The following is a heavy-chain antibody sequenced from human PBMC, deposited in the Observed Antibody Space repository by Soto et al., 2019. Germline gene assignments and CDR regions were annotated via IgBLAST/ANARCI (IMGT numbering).Heavy chain of an antibody. D-gene: IGHD5-18*01. CDR3: ARGGYSYGSYYYYYYMDV. V-gene: IGHV1-8*01. CDR1: GYTFTSYD. Sequence: ASVKVSCKASGYTFTSYDINWVRLATGQGLEWMGWMNPNSGNTGYAQKFQGRVTMTRNTSISTAYMELSSLRSEYTAVYYCARGGYSYGSYYYYYYMDVWGKGTTVTVSS. J-gene: IGHJ6*03. CDR2: MNPNSGNT.